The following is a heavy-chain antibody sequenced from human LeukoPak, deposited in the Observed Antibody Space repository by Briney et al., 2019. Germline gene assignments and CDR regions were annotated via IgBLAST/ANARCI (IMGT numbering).Heavy chain of an antibody. CDR2: INHSGST. D-gene: IGHD6-13*01. CDR1: GGSFSGYY. J-gene: IGHJ5*02. Sequence: SETLSLTCAVYGGSFSGYYWSWIRQPPGKGLEWIGEINHSGSTNYNPSLKSRVTISVDTSKNQFSLKLSSVTAADTAVYYCARGPSIAAARIDPWSQGTLVTVSP. CDR3: ARGPSIAAARIDP. V-gene: IGHV4-34*01.